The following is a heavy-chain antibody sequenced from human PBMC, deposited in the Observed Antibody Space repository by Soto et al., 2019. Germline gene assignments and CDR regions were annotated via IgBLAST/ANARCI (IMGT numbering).Heavy chain of an antibody. CDR3: ARDTPGGYDFWSGYYMPYGMDV. Sequence: ASVKVSCKASGYTFTGYYMHWVRQAPGQGLEWMGWINPNSGGTNYAQKFQGWVTMTRDTSISTAYMELSRLRSDDTAVYYCARDTPGGYDFWSGYYMPYGMDVWGQGTTVTVSS. CDR2: INPNSGGT. V-gene: IGHV1-2*04. CDR1: GYTFTGYY. J-gene: IGHJ6*02. D-gene: IGHD3-3*01.